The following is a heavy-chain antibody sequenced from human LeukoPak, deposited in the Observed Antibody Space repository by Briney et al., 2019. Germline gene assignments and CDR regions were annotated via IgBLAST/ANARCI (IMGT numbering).Heavy chain of an antibody. CDR3: ARDRHIVVVPAAMRPDY. D-gene: IGHD2-2*01. Sequence: GGSLRLSCAASGFTFSSYSMNWVRQAPGKGLEWVSSISSSSSYIYYADSVKGRFTISRDNAKNSLYLQMNSLRAEDTALYYCARDRHIVVVPAAMRPDYWGQGTLVTVSS. J-gene: IGHJ4*02. CDR2: ISSSSSYI. CDR1: GFTFSSYS. V-gene: IGHV3-21*01.